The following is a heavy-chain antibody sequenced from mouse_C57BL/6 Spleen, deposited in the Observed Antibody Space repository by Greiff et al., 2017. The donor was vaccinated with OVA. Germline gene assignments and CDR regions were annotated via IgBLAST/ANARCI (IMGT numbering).Heavy chain of an antibody. D-gene: IGHD3-2*02. Sequence: VQLQQSGAELARPGASVKLSCKASGYTFTSYGISWVKQSTGQGLEWIGEIYPRSGNTYYNEKFKGKATLTADKSSSTAYMELRSLTSEDSAVYFCARATAQANAMDYWGQGTSVTVSS. J-gene: IGHJ4*01. CDR3: ARATAQANAMDY. CDR1: GYTFTSYG. V-gene: IGHV1-81*01. CDR2: IYPRSGNT.